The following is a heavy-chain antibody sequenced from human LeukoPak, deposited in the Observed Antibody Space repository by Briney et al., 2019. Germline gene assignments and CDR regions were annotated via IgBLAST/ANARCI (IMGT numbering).Heavy chain of an antibody. CDR3: ARGYCSSTSCYTHAFDI. D-gene: IGHD2-2*02. Sequence: GASVTVSFKASGYTFTNYGISWVRQAAGQGLEWMGWISAYKGNTNYAQKLQGRVTMTTDTSTSTAYMELRSLRSDNTAVYYGARGYCSSTSCYTHAFDIWGQGTMVTVSS. CDR1: GYTFTNYG. J-gene: IGHJ3*02. CDR2: ISAYKGNT. V-gene: IGHV1-18*01.